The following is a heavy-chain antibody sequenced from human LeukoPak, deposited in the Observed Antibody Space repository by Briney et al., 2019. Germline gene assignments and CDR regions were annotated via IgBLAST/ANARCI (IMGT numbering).Heavy chain of an antibody. V-gene: IGHV1-2*02. D-gene: IGHD2-21*01. Sequence: ASVKVSCKASGYTFTGYYMHWVRQAPGQGLEWMGWINPNSGGTNYAQKFQGRVTMTRDTSISTAYMELSRLRSDDTAVYYCARVKPSGPKNAFDIWGQGTVVTVPS. CDR3: ARVKPSGPKNAFDI. CDR2: INPNSGGT. J-gene: IGHJ3*02. CDR1: GYTFTGYY.